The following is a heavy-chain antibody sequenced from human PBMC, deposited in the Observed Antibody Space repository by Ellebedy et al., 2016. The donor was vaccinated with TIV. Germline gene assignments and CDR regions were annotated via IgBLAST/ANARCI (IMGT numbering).Heavy chain of an antibody. CDR2: IYYSGST. CDR1: GGSISSYY. D-gene: IGHD1-14*01. V-gene: IGHV4-59*13. Sequence: SETLSLTXTVSGGSISSYYWSWIRQPPGKGLEWIGYIYYSGSTNYNPSLKSRVTISVDTSKNQFSLKLSSVTAADTAVYYCARDRTAMSAHFDAFDIWGQGTMVTVSS. CDR3: ARDRTAMSAHFDAFDI. J-gene: IGHJ3*02.